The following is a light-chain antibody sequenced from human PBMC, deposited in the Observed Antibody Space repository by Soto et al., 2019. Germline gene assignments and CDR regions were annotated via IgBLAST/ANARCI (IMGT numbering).Light chain of an antibody. CDR1: SSDVGSYNL. CDR3: CSYAGSSTFV. Sequence: QPVLTQPASVSGSPGQSITISCTGTSSDVGSYNLVSWYQQHPGKAPKFMIYEVTKRPSGVSSRFSGSKSGNTASLAISGLQAEDEADYYCCSYAGSSTFVFGGGTQLTVL. J-gene: IGLJ2*01. CDR2: EVT. V-gene: IGLV2-23*02.